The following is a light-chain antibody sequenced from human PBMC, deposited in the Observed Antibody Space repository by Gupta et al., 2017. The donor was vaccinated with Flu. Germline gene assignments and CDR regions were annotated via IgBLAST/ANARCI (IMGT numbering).Light chain of an antibody. CDR1: QSINNY. Sequence: IVLTQSPATLSLSPGERATLSCRASQSINNYLVWYQHKPGEAPRLLVYDASKRAMGIPDRFSGSGDGTDFTLTINSREPEDFAVYYCQQRIYGRPTVTFGQGTQMEIK. CDR3: QQRIYGRPTVT. CDR2: DAS. V-gene: IGKV3-11*01. J-gene: IGKJ5*01.